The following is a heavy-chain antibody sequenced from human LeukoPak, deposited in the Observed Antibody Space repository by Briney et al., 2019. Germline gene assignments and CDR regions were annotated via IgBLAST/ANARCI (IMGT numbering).Heavy chain of an antibody. Sequence: SVKVSCKASGGTFSNYAFTWVRQAPGQGLEWMGRIIPILDITNYAQKFQGRVTITADKSTSTAYMELRSLRSEDTAVYYCASGSGSYYHQGYWGQGTLVAVSS. CDR1: GGTFSNYA. V-gene: IGHV1-69*04. J-gene: IGHJ4*02. CDR2: IIPILDIT. CDR3: ASGSGSYYHQGY. D-gene: IGHD1-26*01.